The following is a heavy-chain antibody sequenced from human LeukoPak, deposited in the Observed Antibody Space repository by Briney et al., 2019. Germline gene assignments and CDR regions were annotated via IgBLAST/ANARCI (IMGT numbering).Heavy chain of an antibody. CDR3: AKDQLRAGRYFDWPLLPLDY. Sequence: PGGSLRLSCAASGFTFSSYTMNWVRQAPGKGLEWVAFIRYDGSNKYYADSVKGRFTISRDNSKNTLYLQMNSLRAEDTAVYYCAKDQLRAGRYFDWPLLPLDYWGQGTLVTVSS. CDR1: GFTFSSYT. J-gene: IGHJ4*02. V-gene: IGHV3-30*02. D-gene: IGHD3-9*01. CDR2: IRYDGSNK.